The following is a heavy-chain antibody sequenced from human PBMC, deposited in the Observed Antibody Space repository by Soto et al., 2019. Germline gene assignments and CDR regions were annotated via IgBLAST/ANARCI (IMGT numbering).Heavy chain of an antibody. CDR3: ARGGECSRTSCYRGFDS. J-gene: IGHJ4*02. CDR2: IYYSGTT. V-gene: IGHV4-30-4*01. D-gene: IGHD2-2*01. CDR1: GDSISSGDYY. Sequence: QVQLQESGPGLVKPSQTLSLTCTVSGDSISSGDYYWSWIRQSPGKGLEWIGYIYYSGTTYSNPSLRSRLSSSVDKSKNQVSLKLRSVTTADTAVYFCARGGECSRTSCYRGFDSWGQGILVTVSS.